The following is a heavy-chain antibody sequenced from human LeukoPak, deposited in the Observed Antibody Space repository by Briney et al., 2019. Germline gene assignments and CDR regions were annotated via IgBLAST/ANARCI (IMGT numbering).Heavy chain of an antibody. CDR2: INPNTGGT. Sequence: ASVKVSCKASGYTFTGYYMHWLRQPPGQGLEWMGWINPNTGGTGYAQKFQGRVTMTRDTSITTAYMELSGLRSDDTAVYYCARPYDFGYYYFYMDVWGRGTTVIVSS. D-gene: IGHD3/OR15-3a*01. CDR1: GYTFTGYY. J-gene: IGHJ6*03. V-gene: IGHV1-2*02. CDR3: ARPYDFGYYYFYMDV.